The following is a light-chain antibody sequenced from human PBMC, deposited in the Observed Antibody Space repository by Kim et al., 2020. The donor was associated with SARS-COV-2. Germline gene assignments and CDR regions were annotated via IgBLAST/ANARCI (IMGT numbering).Light chain of an antibody. CDR3: QQTNNTPLA. CDR1: QSFSNW. J-gene: IGKJ4*01. CDR2: AAS. V-gene: IGKV1-12*01. Sequence: DLQMTQSPSFVSASVGDKVTITCRASQSFSNWLAWYQKRPGEAPKLLIYAASSLHRGVPSRFSGSESGTDFTLTISSLQPEDFATYYCQQTNNTPLAFGGGTKVDIK.